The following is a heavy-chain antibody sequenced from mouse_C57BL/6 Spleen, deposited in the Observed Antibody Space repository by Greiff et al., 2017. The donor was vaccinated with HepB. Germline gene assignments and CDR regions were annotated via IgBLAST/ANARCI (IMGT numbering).Heavy chain of an antibody. V-gene: IGHV5-9-1*02. CDR1: GFTFSSYA. CDR3: TRETGTGLFAY. Sequence: EVKLVEPGEGLVKPGGSLKFSCAASGFTFSSYAMPWVRQTPEKGLEWVAYISSGGDYIYYADTVKGRFTISKDNARNTLYLQMSSLKSEDTAMYYCTRETGTGLFAYWGQGTLLTVSA. J-gene: IGHJ3*01. D-gene: IGHD4-1*01. CDR2: ISSGGDYI.